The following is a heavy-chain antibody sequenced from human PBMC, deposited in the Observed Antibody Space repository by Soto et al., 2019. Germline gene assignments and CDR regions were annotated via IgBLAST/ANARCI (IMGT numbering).Heavy chain of an antibody. J-gene: IGHJ4*02. Sequence: EVQLVESGGGLVQPGGSLRLSCATSGFTFSTYAMHWVRQAPGKGLEYVSAISSNGRSKYYANSVKGRFTISRDNSKNTLYLQMDSLRAEDMAVYYCARERCTNGVCYAPSDYWGQGTLVTVSS. CDR2: ISSNGRSK. D-gene: IGHD2-8*01. CDR3: ARERCTNGVCYAPSDY. CDR1: GFTFSTYA. V-gene: IGHV3-64*01.